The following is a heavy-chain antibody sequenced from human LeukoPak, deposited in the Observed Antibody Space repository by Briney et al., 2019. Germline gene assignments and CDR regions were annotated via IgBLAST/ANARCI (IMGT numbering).Heavy chain of an antibody. CDR3: ARDFRFLEPRDYYYGMDV. CDR2: IYYSGST. Sequence: SETLSLTCTVSGGSISSGGYYWSWIRQHPGKGLEWIGYIYYSGSTYYNPSLKSRVTISVDTSKNQFSLKLSSVTAADTAVYYCARDFRFLEPRDYYYGMDVWGQGTTVTVSS. CDR1: GGSISSGGYY. D-gene: IGHD3-3*01. V-gene: IGHV4-31*03. J-gene: IGHJ6*02.